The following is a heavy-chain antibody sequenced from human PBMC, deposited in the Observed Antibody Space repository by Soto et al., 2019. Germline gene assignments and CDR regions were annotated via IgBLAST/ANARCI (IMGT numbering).Heavy chain of an antibody. CDR3: ARGRGTGITHWYFDL. J-gene: IGHJ2*01. Sequence: GGSLRLSCAASGFTFSSYGMHWVRQAPGKGLEWVAVIWYDGSNKYYADSVKGRFTISRDNSKNTLYLQMNSLRAEDTAVYYCARGRGTGITHWYFDLWGRGTLVTVSS. CDR2: IWYDGSNK. V-gene: IGHV3-33*01. D-gene: IGHD1-1*01. CDR1: GFTFSSYG.